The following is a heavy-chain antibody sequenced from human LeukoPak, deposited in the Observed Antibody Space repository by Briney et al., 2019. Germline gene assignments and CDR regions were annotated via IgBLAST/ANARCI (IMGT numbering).Heavy chain of an antibody. CDR3: ARTYYYDSSGYREDWFDP. D-gene: IGHD3-22*01. CDR2: ISSSGSYI. V-gene: IGHV3-21*01. Sequence: GGSLRLSCAASGFTLSSYAMNWVRQAPGKGLEWVSTISSSGSYIFYADSLRGRFTISRDDANNSLHLQMDSLRAEDTAVYYCARTYYYDSSGYREDWFDPWGQGTLVTVSS. CDR1: GFTLSSYA. J-gene: IGHJ5*02.